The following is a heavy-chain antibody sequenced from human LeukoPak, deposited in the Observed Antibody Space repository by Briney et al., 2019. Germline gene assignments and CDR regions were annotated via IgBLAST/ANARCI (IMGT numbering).Heavy chain of an antibody. J-gene: IGHJ4*02. V-gene: IGHV3-64*04. D-gene: IGHD1-1*01. Sequence: GGSLRLSCSTSGFTFSSYAMHWVRQAPGKGLDYVSAISSNGGSTYYADFVKGRFTISRDNAKNTLYLQMNSLGAEDTAVYYCARMATAFDYWGQGTLVTVSS. CDR2: ISSNGGST. CDR3: ARMATAFDY. CDR1: GFTFSSYA.